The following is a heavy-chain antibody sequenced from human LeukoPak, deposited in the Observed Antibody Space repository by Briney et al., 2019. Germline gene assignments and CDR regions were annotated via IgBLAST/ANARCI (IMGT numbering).Heavy chain of an antibody. CDR1: GFTFNNFG. CDR3: ANIPGIAAAGTDY. D-gene: IGHD6-13*01. V-gene: IGHV3-30*18. J-gene: IGHJ4*02. Sequence: PGGSLRLSCAASGFTFNNFGMQWVSQTPGKGLEWVTVISCDGGTQYYADSVKGRFTISRDDSKNTLYLQMNSLRAEDTAVYYCANIPGIAAAGTDYWGQGTLVTVSS. CDR2: ISCDGGTQ.